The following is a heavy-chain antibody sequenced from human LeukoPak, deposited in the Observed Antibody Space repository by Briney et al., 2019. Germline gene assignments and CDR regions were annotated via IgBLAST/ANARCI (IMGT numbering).Heavy chain of an antibody. J-gene: IGHJ3*02. CDR1: GYSFTNYW. CDR2: IYPGDSDT. D-gene: IGHD4-17*01. Sequence: GESLKISCKGSGYSFTNYWIGWVRQMPGKGLEWMGIIYPGDSDTRYSPSFQGQVTISADKSISTAYLQWSSLKASDTAMYYCAAASIFTATTMWAFDIWGQGTMVTVSS. CDR3: AAASIFTATTMWAFDI. V-gene: IGHV5-51*01.